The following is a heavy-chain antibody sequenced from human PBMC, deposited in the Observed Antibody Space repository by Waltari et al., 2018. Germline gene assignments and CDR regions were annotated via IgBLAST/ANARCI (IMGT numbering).Heavy chain of an antibody. V-gene: IGHV1-8*01. J-gene: IGHJ2*01. CDR1: GYTFTSYD. CDR2: MNPNSGNT. Sequence: QVQLVQSGAEVKKPGASVKVSCKASGYTFTSYDIHWVRQATGQGLEWMGWMNPNSGNTGYAQKFQGRVTMTRNTSISTAYMELSSLRSEDTAVYYCARDGALSGSSYWYFDLWGRGTLVTVSS. CDR3: ARDGALSGSSYWYFDL. D-gene: IGHD6-19*01.